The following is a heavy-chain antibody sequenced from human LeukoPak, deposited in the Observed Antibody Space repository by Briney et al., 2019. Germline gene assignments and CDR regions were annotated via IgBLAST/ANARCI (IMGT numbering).Heavy chain of an antibody. CDR1: GFTFSSYA. D-gene: IGHD2-2*01. CDR3: AKLPPPSIVVVPAALGDY. J-gene: IGHJ4*02. V-gene: IGHV3-23*01. Sequence: GGSLRLSGAASGFTFSSYAMSWVRQAPGKGLEWVSAISGSGGSTYYADSVKGRFTISRDNSKNTLYLQMNSLRAEDTAVYYCAKLPPPSIVVVPAALGDYWGQGTLVTVSS. CDR2: ISGSGGST.